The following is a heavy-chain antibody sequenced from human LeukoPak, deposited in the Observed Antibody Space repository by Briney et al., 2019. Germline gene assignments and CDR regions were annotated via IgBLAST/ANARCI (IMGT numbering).Heavy chain of an antibody. Sequence: SETLSLTCTVSGGSISSYYWSWIRQPAGKGLEWIGRIYTSGSTNYNPSLKSRVTTSVDTSKNQFSLKLSSVTAADTAVYYCARHAGATTAAYYFDYWGQGTLVPVSS. CDR2: IYTSGST. CDR1: GGSISSYY. D-gene: IGHD1-26*01. CDR3: ARHAGATTAAYYFDY. J-gene: IGHJ4*02. V-gene: IGHV4-4*07.